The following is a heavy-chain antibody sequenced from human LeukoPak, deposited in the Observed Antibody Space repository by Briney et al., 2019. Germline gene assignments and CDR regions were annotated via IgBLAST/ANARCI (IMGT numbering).Heavy chain of an antibody. CDR3: ARGSSDYYVGGFY. CDR1: GFTFSSYA. D-gene: IGHD4-17*01. V-gene: IGHV3-30*04. CDR2: ISYDGRNK. J-gene: IGHJ4*02. Sequence: GGSLRLSCAASGFTFSSYAMHWVRQAPGKGLEWVSVISYDGRNKYYADSVKGRFTISRENSKNTLSLQMNSLRAEDTAVYYCARGSSDYYVGGFYWGQGTLVTVSS.